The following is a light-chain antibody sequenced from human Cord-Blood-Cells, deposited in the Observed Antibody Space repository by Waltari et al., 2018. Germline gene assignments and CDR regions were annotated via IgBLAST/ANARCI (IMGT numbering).Light chain of an antibody. CDR2: DVS. V-gene: IGLV2-14*01. CDR3: SSYTSSSTLV. Sequence: QSALTQPASVSGSPVQSITISCTGTSRDVGGYNYVSLYQQHPGKDPKLMIYDVSNRPSGVSNRFSGSKSGNTASLTISGLQAEDKADYYCSSYTSSSTLVFGTGTKVTVL. J-gene: IGLJ1*01. CDR1: SRDVGGYNY.